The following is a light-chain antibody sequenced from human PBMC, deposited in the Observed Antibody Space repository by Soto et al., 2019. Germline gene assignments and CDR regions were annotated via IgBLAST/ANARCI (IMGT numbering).Light chain of an antibody. CDR1: RSDVGGYDY. J-gene: IGLJ2*01. V-gene: IGLV2-14*03. Sequence: QSALTQPASVSGSPGQSLTISCTRTRSDVGGYDYVSWYEHHPGKAPKLIIYDVTTRPSGVSNRLSGSKSGNTASLTISGLQAEDEADYYCNSYTRSSSVVFGGGTKVTVL. CDR3: NSYTRSSSVV. CDR2: DVT.